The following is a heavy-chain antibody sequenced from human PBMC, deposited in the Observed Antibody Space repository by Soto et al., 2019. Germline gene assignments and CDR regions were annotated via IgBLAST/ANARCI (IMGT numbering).Heavy chain of an antibody. J-gene: IGHJ4*02. CDR2: ISSSSSYI. CDR1: GFTFSSYN. D-gene: IGHD3-22*01. V-gene: IGHV3-21*01. Sequence: EVQLVEPGGGLVKPGGSLRLSCAASGFTFSSYNMNWVRQAPGKGLEWVSSISSSSSYIYYADSVKGRFTISRDNAKNSLYLQMNSLRAEDTAVYYCASHPRDSSGYWYYFDYWGQGTLVTVSS. CDR3: ASHPRDSSGYWYYFDY.